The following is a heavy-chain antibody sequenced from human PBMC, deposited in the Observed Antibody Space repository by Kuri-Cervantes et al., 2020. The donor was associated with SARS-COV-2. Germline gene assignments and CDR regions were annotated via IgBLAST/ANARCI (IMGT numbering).Heavy chain of an antibody. CDR3: ASSCSSTSCFRPQGKNFDY. J-gene: IGHJ4*02. D-gene: IGHD2-2*01. Sequence: GESLKISCAASGFTFSSYEMNWVRQAPGKGLEWVSHISSSGSTIYYADSVKGRFTISRDNAKNSLYLQMNSLRAEDTAVYYCASSCSSTSCFRPQGKNFDYWGQGTLVTVSS. V-gene: IGHV3-48*03. CDR1: GFTFSSYE. CDR2: ISSSGSTI.